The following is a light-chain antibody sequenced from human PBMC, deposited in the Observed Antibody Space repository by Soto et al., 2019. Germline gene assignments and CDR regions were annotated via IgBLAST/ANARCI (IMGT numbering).Light chain of an antibody. J-gene: IGKJ4*01. CDR2: GAS. Sequence: EFVLTQSPGTLSLSPGERATLSCRASQSVGSNSLAWYQQKPGQAPRILSYGASTRATGIPDRLSGSGSGPDFTLTISRLEPEDFAVYYCQQYGSSPPLTFGGGAKVEIK. V-gene: IGKV3-20*01. CDR3: QQYGSSPPLT. CDR1: QSVGSNS.